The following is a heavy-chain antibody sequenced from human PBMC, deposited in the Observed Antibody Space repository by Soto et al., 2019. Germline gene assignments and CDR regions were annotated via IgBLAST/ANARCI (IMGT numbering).Heavy chain of an antibody. V-gene: IGHV3-33*01. Sequence: QVQLVESGGGVVQPGRSLRLSCAASGFTFSTYGMHWVRQAPGKGLEWVAVIRFDGRNKYYADSVKGRFTISRDTSKNTLYLQMNSLRVEETAVYYCAGAAAEAWFDPWDQGTRVTVSS. CDR2: IRFDGRNK. CDR1: GFTFSTYG. D-gene: IGHD6-13*01. J-gene: IGHJ5*02. CDR3: AGAAAEAWFDP.